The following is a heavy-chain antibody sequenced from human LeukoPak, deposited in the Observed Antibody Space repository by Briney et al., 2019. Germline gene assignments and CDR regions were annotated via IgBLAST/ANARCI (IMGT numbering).Heavy chain of an antibody. J-gene: IGHJ4*02. CDR1: GGSISSYY. D-gene: IGHD6-19*01. CDR2: IYYSGST. V-gene: IGHV4-59*05. Sequence: SETLSLTCTVSGGSISSYYWSWIRQPPGKGLEWIGSIYYSGSTHYNPSLKSRVTISVDTSKNQFSLKLSSVTAADTALYYCAKVSRWREFDYWGQGTLVTVSS. CDR3: AKVSRWREFDY.